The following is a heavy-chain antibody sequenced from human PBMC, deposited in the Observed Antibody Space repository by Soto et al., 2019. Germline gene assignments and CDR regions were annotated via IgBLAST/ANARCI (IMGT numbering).Heavy chain of an antibody. J-gene: IGHJ4*02. V-gene: IGHV3-64*01. CDR3: ARMVAATGGFDY. D-gene: IGHD2-15*01. CDR2: ISGDGGTT. Sequence: EVQLVESGGGLVHPRGSLRLSCAASGFSLRSYGMVWVRQAPGKGLEYVSAISGDGGTTSYGKSVKGRFSISRDNSKNTLYLQMGSLRPEDRALYYCARMVAATGGFDYWGQGTLVSVSS. CDR1: GFSLRSYG.